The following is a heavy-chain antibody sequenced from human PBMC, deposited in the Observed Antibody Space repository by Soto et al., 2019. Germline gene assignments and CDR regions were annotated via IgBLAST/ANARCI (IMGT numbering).Heavy chain of an antibody. D-gene: IGHD3-10*02. CDR2: IYDTWTT. Sequence: QVQLQEAGPGLVRPSQTLSLTCTVAGGSMSENDYYWSWLRQSTGQGLQWVGYIYDTWTTSYSPSLKSRVTMSADTSGNQFALKLTSVTDADTALYFCARGIVRGGFDIWGQGTLVTVSS. CDR1: GGSMSENDYY. J-gene: IGHJ3*02. V-gene: IGHV4-30-4*01. CDR3: ARGIVRGGFDI.